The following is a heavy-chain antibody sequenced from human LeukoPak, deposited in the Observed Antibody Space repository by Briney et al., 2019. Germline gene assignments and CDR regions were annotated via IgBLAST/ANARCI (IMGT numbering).Heavy chain of an antibody. Sequence: PGGSLRLSCAASGFTFSSYSMNWVRQAPGKGLEWVSYISSSSSTIYYADSVKGRFTISRDNAKNSLYLQMNSLRAEDTAVYYCARDGDLDFWSGYHPAKPHYWGQGTLVTVSS. CDR1: GFTFSSYS. V-gene: IGHV3-48*01. CDR3: ARDGDLDFWSGYHPAKPHY. J-gene: IGHJ4*02. D-gene: IGHD3-3*01. CDR2: ISSSSSTI.